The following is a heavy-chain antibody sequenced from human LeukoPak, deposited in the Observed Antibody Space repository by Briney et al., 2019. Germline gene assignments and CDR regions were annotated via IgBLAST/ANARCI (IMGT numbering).Heavy chain of an antibody. CDR3: ATTNWYYYDSSGYYSGY. J-gene: IGHJ4*02. Sequence: SETLSLTCTVSGGSISSSSYYWGWIRRPPGKGLEWIGSIYYSGSTYYNPSLKSRVTISVDTSKNQFSLKLSSVTAADTAVYYCATTNWYYYDSSGYYSGYWGQGTLVTVSS. CDR1: GGSISSSSYY. V-gene: IGHV4-39*01. D-gene: IGHD3-22*01. CDR2: IYYSGST.